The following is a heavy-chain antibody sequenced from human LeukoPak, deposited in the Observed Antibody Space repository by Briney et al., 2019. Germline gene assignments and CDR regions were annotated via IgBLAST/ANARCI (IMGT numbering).Heavy chain of an antibody. D-gene: IGHD3-16*01. V-gene: IGHV4-39*07. CDR1: GGSISSSSYY. J-gene: IGHJ6*03. CDR3: ARENGWGEAGLDYYYYMDV. CDR2: IYYSGST. Sequence: SETLSLTCTVSGGSISSSSYYWGWIRQPPGKGLEWIGSIYYSGSTYYNPSLKSRVTISVDTSKNQFSLKLSSVTAADTAVYYCARENGWGEAGLDYYYYMDVWGKGTTVTVSS.